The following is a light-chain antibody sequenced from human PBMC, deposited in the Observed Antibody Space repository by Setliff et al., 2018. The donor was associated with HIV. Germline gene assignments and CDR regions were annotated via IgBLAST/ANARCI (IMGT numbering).Light chain of an antibody. CDR2: STN. V-gene: IGLV8-61*01. CDR1: SGSVSTSYY. J-gene: IGLJ2*01. CDR3: VLYMGSGFVV. Sequence: QTVVTQEPSFSVSPGGTVTLTCGLSSGSVSTSYYPSWYQQTPGQAPRTLIYSTNTCSSGVPDRFSGSILGNKAALTITGAQADDESDYYCVLYMGSGFVVFGGGTQLTVL.